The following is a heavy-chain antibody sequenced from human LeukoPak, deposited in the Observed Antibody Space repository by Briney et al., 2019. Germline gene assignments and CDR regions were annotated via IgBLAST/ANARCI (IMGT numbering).Heavy chain of an antibody. Sequence: SETLSLTCTVSGGSISSYYWSWIRQPPGKGLEWIGYIYYSGSTNYNPSLKSRVTISVDTSKNQFSLKLSSVTAADTAVYYCARGYCGGDCYLPGWFDPWGQGTLVTVSS. J-gene: IGHJ5*02. V-gene: IGHV4-59*01. D-gene: IGHD2-21*02. CDR2: IYYSGST. CDR3: ARGYCGGDCYLPGWFDP. CDR1: GGSISSYY.